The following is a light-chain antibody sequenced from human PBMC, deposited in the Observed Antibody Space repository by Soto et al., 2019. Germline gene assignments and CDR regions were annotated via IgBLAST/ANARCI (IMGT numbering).Light chain of an antibody. CDR1: QSISSTQ. CDR2: GAS. CDR3: QQYHEYW. Sequence: IVLTHSPDTLSLSPWERATLSCRASQSISSTQLVWYQQKPGQAPTLLIFGASSRATGIPDRFSGSGSGTEFTLTISSLQPDDFATYYCQQYHEYWFGQGTKVDIK. V-gene: IGKV3-20*01. J-gene: IGKJ1*01.